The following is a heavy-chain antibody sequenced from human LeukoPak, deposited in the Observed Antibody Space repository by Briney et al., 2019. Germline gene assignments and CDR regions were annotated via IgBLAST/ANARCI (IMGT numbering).Heavy chain of an antibody. Sequence: PGGSLRLSCAASGFTFSSYWMSWVRQAPGKGLEWVSAISGSGGSTYYADSVKGRFTISRDNSKNTLYLQMNTLRAEDTAVYYCARAGNIRFDYWGQGTLVTVSS. CDR2: ISGSGGST. D-gene: IGHD2/OR15-2a*01. V-gene: IGHV3-23*01. J-gene: IGHJ4*02. CDR1: GFTFSSYW. CDR3: ARAGNIRFDY.